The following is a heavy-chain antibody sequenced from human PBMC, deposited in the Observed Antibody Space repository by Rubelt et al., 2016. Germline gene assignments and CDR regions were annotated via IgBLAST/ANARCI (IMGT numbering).Heavy chain of an antibody. V-gene: IGHV4-39*01. CDR2: IYYSGST. J-gene: IGHJ6*02. CDR1: GGSISNSNYY. D-gene: IGHD4-17*01. CDR3: ATYGRRDYSYYHGMDV. Sequence: QLQLQESGPGLVKSSETLSLTCTVSGGSISNSNYYWGWIRQPPGKGLEWIVNIYYSGSTYYNPSLASRGIMSVDASKNQFYLKWGSVTAADTAMDCGATYGRRDYSYYHGMDVWGQGTTVTVSS.